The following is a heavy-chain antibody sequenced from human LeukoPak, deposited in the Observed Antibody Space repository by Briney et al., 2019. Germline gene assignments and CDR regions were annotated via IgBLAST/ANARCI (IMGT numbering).Heavy chain of an antibody. D-gene: IGHD1-1*01. CDR1: GYTFTSYY. Sequence: ASVKVSCKASGYTFTSYYMHWVRRAPGQGLEWMGWNNPRTGGTNYARKFEGRVTMTRDTSISTAYLELSSLAYDDTAVYYCARDRQNRYNWNDAGAFDIWGQGTMVTVSS. J-gene: IGHJ3*02. V-gene: IGHV1-2*02. CDR2: NNPRTGGT. CDR3: ARDRQNRYNWNDAGAFDI.